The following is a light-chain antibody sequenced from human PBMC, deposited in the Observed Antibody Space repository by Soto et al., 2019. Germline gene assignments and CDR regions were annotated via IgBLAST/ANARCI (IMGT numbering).Light chain of an antibody. Sequence: DIQMTQSPSSLSASVGDRVTITCRASQSIGINLNWYQQKPGKAPKLLIYAASSLKSGVPPRFSGSGSGTDFTLTISSLQPEDFATYYCQQSESSPCTFGQGTILEIK. J-gene: IGKJ2*02. CDR1: QSIGIN. CDR3: QQSESSPCT. CDR2: AAS. V-gene: IGKV1-39*01.